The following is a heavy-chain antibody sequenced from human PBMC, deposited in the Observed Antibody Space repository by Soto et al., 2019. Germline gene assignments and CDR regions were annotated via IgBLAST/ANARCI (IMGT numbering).Heavy chain of an antibody. CDR1: GYTFTSYG. D-gene: IGHD6-13*01. V-gene: IGHV1-18*01. CDR2: ISAYNGNT. Sequence: QVQLVQSGAEVKKPGASVKVSCKASGYTFTSYGISWVRQAPGQGLEWMGWISAYNGNTKYVQKFQGRVTMTTDTPTSTADMELRSLRSDDTAVYYCARDAAAGLNDYWGQGTLVTVSS. J-gene: IGHJ4*02. CDR3: ARDAAAGLNDY.